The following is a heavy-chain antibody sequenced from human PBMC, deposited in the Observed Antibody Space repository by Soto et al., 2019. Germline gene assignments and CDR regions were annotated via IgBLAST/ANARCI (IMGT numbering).Heavy chain of an antibody. Sequence: ASVKVSCKASGGGNLRDYRTTWVRRAPGQGLEWMGGIIPKLGSANYAQNFQGRVTVTADESTNTVYMELRSLRSDDTAVYYCSRGGDGRHFRPVYWGQGTPVPGAS. V-gene: IGHV1-69*13. CDR3: SRGGDGRHFRPVY. CDR2: IIPKLGSA. D-gene: IGHD2-21*01. CDR1: GGGNLRDYR. J-gene: IGHJ1*01.